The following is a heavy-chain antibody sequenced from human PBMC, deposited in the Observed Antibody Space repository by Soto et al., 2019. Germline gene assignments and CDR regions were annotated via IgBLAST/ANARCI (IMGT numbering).Heavy chain of an antibody. D-gene: IGHD3-16*01. CDR3: AKVAGGLGYFDL. CDR2: ISATGGNI. J-gene: IGHJ2*01. CDR1: GFTFSDYA. Sequence: GGSLRLSCVASGFTFSDYAMTWVRQAPGKGLEWVATISATGGNIEYTDSLKGRFTISRDNSKNTLYLQLNGLTSDDTAVHYCAKVAGGLGYFDLWGRGTLVTVS. V-gene: IGHV3-23*01.